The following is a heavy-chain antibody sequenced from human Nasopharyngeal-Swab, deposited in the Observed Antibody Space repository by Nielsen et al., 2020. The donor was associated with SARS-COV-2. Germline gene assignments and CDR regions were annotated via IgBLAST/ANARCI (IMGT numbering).Heavy chain of an antibody. CDR2: INPNSGGT. CDR1: GYSFTSYW. CDR3: ATVEMATSRFDY. V-gene: IGHV1-2*02. Sequence: GESLKTSCKGSGYSFTSYWISWVRQMPGKGLEWMGWINPNSGGTNYAQKFQGRVTMTRDTSISTAYMELSRLRSDDTAVYYCATVEMATSRFDYWGQGTLVTVSS. D-gene: IGHD5-24*01. J-gene: IGHJ4*02.